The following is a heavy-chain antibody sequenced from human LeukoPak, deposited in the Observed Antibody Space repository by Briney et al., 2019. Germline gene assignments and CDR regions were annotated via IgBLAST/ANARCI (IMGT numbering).Heavy chain of an antibody. D-gene: IGHD5-18*01. J-gene: IGHJ6*02. CDR2: IYYSGST. V-gene: IGHV4-59*01. CDR3: ARETRDTAMVGLYYGMDV. CDR1: GGSISGYY. Sequence: SETLSLTCTVSGGSISGYYWSWIRQPPGKGLEWIGYIYYSGSTNYNPSLKSRVTISVDTSKNQFSLKLSSVTAADTAVYYCARETRDTAMVGLYYGMDVWGQGTTVTVSS.